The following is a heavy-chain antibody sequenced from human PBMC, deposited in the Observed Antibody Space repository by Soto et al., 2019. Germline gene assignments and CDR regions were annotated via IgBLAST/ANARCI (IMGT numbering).Heavy chain of an antibody. CDR3: ARVYDSSASDAFDI. Sequence: ASVKVSCKASGYTFTNYGISWVRQAPGQGLEWMGRINVYNGNTKYAQKDQGRVTKTKDTSTSTTYMELRSLRSEDTTVYYCARVYDSSASDAFDIWGQGTMVTVSS. V-gene: IGHV1-18*01. J-gene: IGHJ3*02. CDR2: INVYNGNT. CDR1: GYTFTNYG. D-gene: IGHD3-22*01.